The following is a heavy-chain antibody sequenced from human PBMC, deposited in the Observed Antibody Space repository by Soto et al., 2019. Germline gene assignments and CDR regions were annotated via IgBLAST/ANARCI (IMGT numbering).Heavy chain of an antibody. CDR2: IIPIDATV. J-gene: IGHJ6*01. V-gene: IGHV1-69*12. CDR1: GGTFSNYA. D-gene: IGHD3-10*01. CDR3: ARDLLGFGYTYGDV. Sequence: QVQLVQSGAEVKKPGSSVKVSCKASGGTFSNYALISWVRQAPGQGREWMGGIIPIDATVNYAQKFQGRITITADESTTIVYMDLGSLRSEDTAMYYCARDLLGFGYTYGDVWGQGTTVTVSS.